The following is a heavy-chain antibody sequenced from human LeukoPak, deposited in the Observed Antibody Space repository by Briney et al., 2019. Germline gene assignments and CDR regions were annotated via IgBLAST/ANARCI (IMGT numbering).Heavy chain of an antibody. CDR1: GYTLTELS. Sequence: AAVKVSCKVSGYTLTELSMHWVRQAPGKGLEWMGGFDPEDGETIYAQKFQGRVTMTEDTSTDTAYMELSSLRSEDTAVYYCATLYGDYAGYFDYWGQGTLVTVSS. D-gene: IGHD4-17*01. V-gene: IGHV1-24*01. CDR2: FDPEDGET. CDR3: ATLYGDYAGYFDY. J-gene: IGHJ4*02.